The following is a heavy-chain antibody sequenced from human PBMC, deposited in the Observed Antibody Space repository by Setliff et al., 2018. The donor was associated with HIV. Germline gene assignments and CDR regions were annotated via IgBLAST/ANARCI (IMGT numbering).Heavy chain of an antibody. V-gene: IGHV3-23*01. CDR2: ISGGGGSK. CDR3: ATFLRSGELSLFPDGFNL. Sequence: GGSLRLSCVASGFTFSAFAMTWVRQAPGTGLEWIATISGGGGSKYYADSVKGRFIISRDNFKDTLYLQTDSLRAEDTAVYYCATFLRSGELSLFPDGFNLWGQGTLGTVSS. D-gene: IGHD3-16*02. CDR1: GFTFSAFA. J-gene: IGHJ3*01.